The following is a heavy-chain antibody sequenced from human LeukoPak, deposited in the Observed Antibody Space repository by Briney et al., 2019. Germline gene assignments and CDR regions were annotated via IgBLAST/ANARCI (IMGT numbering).Heavy chain of an antibody. CDR2: IYTSGST. V-gene: IGHV4-61*02. CDR3: ARLADYGDYYYYYYMDV. Sequence: SETLSLTCTVSGGSISSGSYYWSWIRQPAGKGLEWIGRIYTSGSTNYNPSLKSRVTISVDTSKNQFSLKLSSVTAADTAVYYCARLADYGDYYYYYYMDVWGKGTTVTISS. J-gene: IGHJ6*03. CDR1: GGSISSGSYY. D-gene: IGHD4-17*01.